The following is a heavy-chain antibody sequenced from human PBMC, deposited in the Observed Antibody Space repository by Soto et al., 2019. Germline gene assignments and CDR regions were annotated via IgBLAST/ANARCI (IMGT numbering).Heavy chain of an antibody. CDR3: ARDFSGPMDY. Sequence: ASVKVSCEASGYTFTNYYMHWVRQAPGQGLEWMGIIYPSGGSTRNAQKFQGRVTMTRDTSTSTVYMELSSLRSEDTAVYYCARDFSGPMDYWGRGTLVTVS. D-gene: IGHD3-10*01. CDR2: IYPSGGST. CDR1: GYTFTNYY. J-gene: IGHJ4*02. V-gene: IGHV1-46*01.